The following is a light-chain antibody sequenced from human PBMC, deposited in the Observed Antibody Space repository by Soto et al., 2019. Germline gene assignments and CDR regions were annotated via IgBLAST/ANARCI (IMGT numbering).Light chain of an antibody. J-gene: IGLJ2*01. V-gene: IGLV1-40*01. CDR2: DND. CDR3: QSYDNSLSGVV. Sequence: QSALMQPPSVSGAPGQRIIISCTGSSSNIGAGFDVHWYQHLPGTAPKLLVYDNDNRPSGLPARFSDSRSGTSASLAITSLQADDEADYYCQSYDNSLSGVVFGGGTKLTVL. CDR1: SSNIGAGFD.